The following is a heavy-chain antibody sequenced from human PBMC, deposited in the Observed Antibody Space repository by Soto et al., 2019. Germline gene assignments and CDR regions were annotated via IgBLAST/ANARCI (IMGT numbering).Heavy chain of an antibody. J-gene: IGHJ4*02. CDR3: AGASAVWLVDY. V-gene: IGHV4-59*01. CDR2: IYYSGST. CDR1: GGSISSYY. Sequence: SETLSLTCTVSGGSISSYYWSWIRQPPGKGLEWIGYIYYSGSTNYNPSLKSRVTISVDTSKNQFSLKLSSVTAADTAVYYCAGASAVWLVDYWGQGTQVTVSS. D-gene: IGHD6-19*01.